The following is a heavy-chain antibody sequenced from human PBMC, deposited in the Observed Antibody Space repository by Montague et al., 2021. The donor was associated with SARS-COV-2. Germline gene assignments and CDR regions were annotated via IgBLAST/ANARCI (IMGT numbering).Heavy chain of an antibody. J-gene: IGHJ5*02. CDR1: GGSFSGYY. CDR3: ASLTLGYCSSTSCYSDWFDP. D-gene: IGHD2-2*02. Sequence: SETLSLTCAVYGGSFSGYYWSWIRQPPGKGLEWIGEINHSGSTNYNPSLKSRVTISVDTSKNQFSLKLSSVTAAGTAVYYRASLTLGYCSSTSCYSDWFDPWGQGTLVTVSS. V-gene: IGHV4-34*01. CDR2: INHSGST.